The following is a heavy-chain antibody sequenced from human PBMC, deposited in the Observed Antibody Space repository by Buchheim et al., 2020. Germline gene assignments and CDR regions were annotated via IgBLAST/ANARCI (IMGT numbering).Heavy chain of an antibody. V-gene: IGHV3-48*01. CDR1: GFTFSSYS. CDR3: ARRLLVDVVATTLDH. CDR2: ISSSSSTI. J-gene: IGHJ4*01. D-gene: IGHD5-12*01. Sequence: EVQLVESGGGLVQPGGSLRLSCAASGFTFSSYSMNWVRQAPGKGLEWVSYISSSSSTIYYADSVKGRFTISRGSAPNTLILQMNSLGVEDTAVYYCARRLLVDVVATTLDHWGHGTL.